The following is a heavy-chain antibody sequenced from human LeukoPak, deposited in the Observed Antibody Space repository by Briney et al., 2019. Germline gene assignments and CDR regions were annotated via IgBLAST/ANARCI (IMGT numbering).Heavy chain of an antibody. V-gene: IGHV4-61*02. J-gene: IGHJ4*02. Sequence: SETLSLTCTVSGGSISSGSYYWSWIRQPAGKGLEWIGRIYTSGSTNYNPSLNSRVTISVDTSKNQFSLKLSSVTAADTAVYYCARGYSYALSTDPYYYFDYWGQGTLVTVSS. CDR2: IYTSGST. CDR3: ARGYSYALSTDPYYYFDY. D-gene: IGHD5-18*01. CDR1: GGSISSGSYY.